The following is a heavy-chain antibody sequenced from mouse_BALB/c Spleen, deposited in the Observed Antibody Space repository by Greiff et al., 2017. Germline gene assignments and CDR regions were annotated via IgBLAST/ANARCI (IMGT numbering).Heavy chain of an antibody. CDR2: ISSGGSYT. V-gene: IGHV5-6*01. CDR1: GFTFSSYG. D-gene: IGHD1-1*01. Sequence: EVQRVESGGDLVKPGGSLKLSCAASGFTFSSYGMSWVRQTPDKRLEWVATISSGGSYTYYPDSVKGRFTISRDNAKNTLYLQMSSLKSEDTAMYYCARPTVVATGTGTFAYWGQGTLVTVSA. J-gene: IGHJ3*01. CDR3: ARPTVVATGTGTFAY.